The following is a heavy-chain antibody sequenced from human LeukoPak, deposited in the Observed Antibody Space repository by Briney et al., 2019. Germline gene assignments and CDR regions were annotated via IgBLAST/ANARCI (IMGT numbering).Heavy chain of an antibody. J-gene: IGHJ4*02. D-gene: IGHD3-22*01. CDR2: ISYDGSNK. Sequence: GGSLRLSCAASGFTFSSYAMSWVRQAPGKGLEWVAVISYDGSNKYYADSVKGRFTISRDNSKNTLYLQMNSLRAEDTAVYYCARDHDSSGYKPDFDYWGQGTLVTVSS. V-gene: IGHV3-30*04. CDR1: GFTFSSYA. CDR3: ARDHDSSGYKPDFDY.